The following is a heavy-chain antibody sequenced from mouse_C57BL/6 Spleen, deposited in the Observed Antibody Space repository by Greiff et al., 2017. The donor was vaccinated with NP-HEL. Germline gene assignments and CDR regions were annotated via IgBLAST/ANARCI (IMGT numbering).Heavy chain of an antibody. V-gene: IGHV5-4*03. J-gene: IGHJ2*01. Sequence: EVMLVESGGGLVKPGGSLKLSCAASGFTFSSYAMSWVRQTPEKRLEWVATISDGGSYTYYPDNVKGRFTISRDNAKNNLYLQMSHLKSEDTAMYYCARSPYDYDGYYFDYWGQGTTLTVSS. D-gene: IGHD2-4*01. CDR1: GFTFSSYA. CDR3: ARSPYDYDGYYFDY. CDR2: ISDGGSYT.